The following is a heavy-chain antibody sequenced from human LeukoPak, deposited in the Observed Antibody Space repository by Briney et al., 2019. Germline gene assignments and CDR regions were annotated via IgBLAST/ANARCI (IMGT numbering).Heavy chain of an antibody. CDR2: IYYSGST. V-gene: IGHV4-59*01. D-gene: IGHD3-3*01. Sequence: SETLSLTCTVSGGSISSYYWSWIRQPPGKGLEWIGYIYYSGSTNYNPSLKSRVTISVDTSKNQFSLKLSSVTAADTAVYYCARVRDFWSGYLGYWGQETLVTVSS. CDR3: ARVRDFWSGYLGY. CDR1: GGSISSYY. J-gene: IGHJ4*02.